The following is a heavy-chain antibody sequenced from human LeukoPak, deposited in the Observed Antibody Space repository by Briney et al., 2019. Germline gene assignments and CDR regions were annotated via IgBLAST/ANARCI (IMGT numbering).Heavy chain of an antibody. CDR2: FHYSGST. Sequence: PSETLSLTCTVSGASISNNYYYWGWIRQLPGKGLEWIGNFHYSGSTYYNPSLKSRVTISVDTSKNQFSLRLSSVTAADTAVYYCARQVTFGYAYGYYFDFWGQGALVTVSS. D-gene: IGHD5-18*01. V-gene: IGHV4-39*01. J-gene: IGHJ4*02. CDR3: ARQVTFGYAYGYYFDF. CDR1: GASISNNYYY.